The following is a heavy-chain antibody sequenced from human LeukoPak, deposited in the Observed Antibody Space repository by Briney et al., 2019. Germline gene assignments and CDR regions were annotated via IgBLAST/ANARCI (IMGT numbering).Heavy chain of an antibody. Sequence: SVKVSCKASGGTFSSYAISWVRQAPGQGLERMGGIIPIFGTANYAQKFQGRVTITTDESTSTAYMELSSLRSEDTAVYYCAREGGSYPGAYFDYWGQGTLVTVSP. J-gene: IGHJ4*02. V-gene: IGHV1-69*05. CDR1: GGTFSSYA. D-gene: IGHD1-26*01. CDR3: AREGGSYPGAYFDY. CDR2: IIPIFGTA.